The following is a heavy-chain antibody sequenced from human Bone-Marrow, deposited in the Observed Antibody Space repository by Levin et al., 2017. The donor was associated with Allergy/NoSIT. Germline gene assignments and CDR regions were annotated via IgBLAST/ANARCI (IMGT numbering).Heavy chain of an antibody. J-gene: IGHJ6*02. CDR1: GGSVSNSSYY. V-gene: IGHV4-61*01. Sequence: NPSETLSLTCSVSGGSVSNSSYYWSWIRQTPGKGLEWIGYIYYTGRTDYRASLNSRVTISLDTSKNQFSLKMTSLSAADTAVYYCARTGGFVEWMPYAMDVWGQGATVIVSS. D-gene: IGHD3-3*01. CDR2: IYYTGRT. CDR3: ARTGGFVEWMPYAMDV.